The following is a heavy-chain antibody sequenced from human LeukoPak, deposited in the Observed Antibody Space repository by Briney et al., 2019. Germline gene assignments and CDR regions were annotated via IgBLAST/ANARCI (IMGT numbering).Heavy chain of an antibody. J-gene: IGHJ6*03. CDR3: ARGRVTTIANYYYYYIDV. D-gene: IGHD4-17*01. CDR1: GDSVSSNSAA. V-gene: IGHV6-1*01. CDR2: TYYRSKWYN. Sequence: SQTLSLTCAISGDSVSSNSAAWTWIRQSPSRGLEWLGRTYYRSKWYNDYEVSVQSRVTINPDTSKNQFSLQLNSVTPEDTAVYYCARGRVTTIANYYYYYIDVWGKGTTVTVSS.